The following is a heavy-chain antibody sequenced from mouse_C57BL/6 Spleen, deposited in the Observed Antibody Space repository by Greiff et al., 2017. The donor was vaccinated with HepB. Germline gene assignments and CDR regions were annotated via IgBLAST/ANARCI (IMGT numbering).Heavy chain of an antibody. V-gene: IGHV1-80*01. D-gene: IGHD1-1*02. CDR1: GYAFSSYW. J-gene: IGHJ2*01. Sequence: VKLQESGAELVKPGASVKISCKASGYAFSSYWMNWVKQRPGKGLEWIGQIYPGDGDTNYNGKFKGKATLTADKSSSTAYMQRSSLTSEDSAVYFCARTGDYPYFDYWGQGTTLTVSS. CDR2: IYPGDGDT. CDR3: ARTGDYPYFDY.